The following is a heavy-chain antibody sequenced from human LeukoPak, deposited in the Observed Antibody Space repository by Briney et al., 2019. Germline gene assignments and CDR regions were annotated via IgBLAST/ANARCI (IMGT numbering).Heavy chain of an antibody. CDR3: ATYYYDSGGFHFHH. CDR2: ISSNGGRT. J-gene: IGHJ1*01. V-gene: IGHV3-64*01. D-gene: IGHD3-22*01. CDR1: GFTFRSYG. Sequence: GMSLRLSCAASGFTFRSYGMHWVRQAPGKGLEYVSAISSNGGRTYYANSVKGRFTISRDNSRNTLYLQMGSLRAEDMAVYYCATYYYDSGGFHFHHWGQGTLVTVSS.